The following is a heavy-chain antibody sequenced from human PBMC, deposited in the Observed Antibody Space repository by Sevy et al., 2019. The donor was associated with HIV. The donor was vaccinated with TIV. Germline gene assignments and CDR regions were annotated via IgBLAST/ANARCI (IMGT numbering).Heavy chain of an antibody. D-gene: IGHD4-17*01. CDR3: ARLAYGDYVGYLGP. V-gene: IGHV4-39*01. CDR1: GGSISSSSYY. CDR2: MSYSGST. J-gene: IGHJ5*02. Sequence: SETLSLTCTVSGGSISSSSYYWGWIRQPPGRGLEWIGSMSYSGSTFYNPSLKSRVTISVDTSRNQFSLKLNSVTAADTAGYYCARLAYGDYVGYLGPWGQGILVTVSS.